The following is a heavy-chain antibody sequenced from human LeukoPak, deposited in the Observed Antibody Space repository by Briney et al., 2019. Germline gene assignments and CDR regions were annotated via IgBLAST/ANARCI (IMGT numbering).Heavy chain of an antibody. Sequence: ASVKVSCKASGGTFSSYTISWVRQAPGQGLEWMGGIIPIFDTAYYAQKFQGRVTITADKSTSTAYMELSSLRSEDTAVYYCAGGRTDIVVVPATLRNYYFDYWGQGTLVTVSS. J-gene: IGHJ4*02. D-gene: IGHD2-2*01. V-gene: IGHV1-69*06. CDR1: GGTFSSYT. CDR2: IIPIFDTA. CDR3: AGGRTDIVVVPATLRNYYFDY.